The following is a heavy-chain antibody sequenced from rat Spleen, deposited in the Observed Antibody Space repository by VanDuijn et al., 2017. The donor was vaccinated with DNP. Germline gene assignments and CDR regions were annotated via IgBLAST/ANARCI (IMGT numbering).Heavy chain of an antibody. V-gene: IGHV5S11*01. CDR3: ATSSYYGYDYGFGY. CDR1: GFTFTDYY. D-gene: IGHD1-7*01. J-gene: IGHJ3*01. Sequence: EVQLVESGGGFVQPGGSLKLSCVASGFTFTDYYMVWVRQAPTKGLEWVASISTGGGNTYYRDSVKGRFTISRDNAKSTLYLQMDSLRSEETATYYCATSSYYGYDYGFGYWGQGTLVTVSS. CDR2: ISTGGGNT.